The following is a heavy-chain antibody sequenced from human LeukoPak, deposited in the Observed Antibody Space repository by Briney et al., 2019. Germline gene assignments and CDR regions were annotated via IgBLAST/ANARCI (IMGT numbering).Heavy chain of an antibody. CDR1: GFTFSDAW. D-gene: IGHD2/OR15-2a*01. CDR3: TTEQRRVFPTDY. CDR2: IISKSDGGTT. Sequence: GGSLRLSCAASGFTFSDAWMSWVRQAPGKGLEWVGRIISKSDGGTTDYAAPVKGRFTISRDDSKNTLYLQMNSLKTEDTAVYYCTTEQRRVFPTDYWGQGTLVTVSS. J-gene: IGHJ4*02. V-gene: IGHV3-15*01.